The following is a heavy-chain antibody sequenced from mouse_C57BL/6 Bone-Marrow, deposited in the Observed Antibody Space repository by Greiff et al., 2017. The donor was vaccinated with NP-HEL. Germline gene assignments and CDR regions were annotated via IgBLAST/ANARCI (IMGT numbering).Heavy chain of an antibody. J-gene: IGHJ3*01. CDR3: ALAYYKGRWFAY. Sequence: EVQLQQSGPELVKPGASVKISCKASGYTFTDYYMNWVKQSHGKSLEWIGDINPNNGGTSYNQKFKGKATLTVDKSSSTAYMELRSLTSEDSAVYYCALAYYKGRWFAYWGQGTLVTVSA. CDR2: INPNNGGT. D-gene: IGHD2-12*01. CDR1: GYTFTDYY. V-gene: IGHV1-26*01.